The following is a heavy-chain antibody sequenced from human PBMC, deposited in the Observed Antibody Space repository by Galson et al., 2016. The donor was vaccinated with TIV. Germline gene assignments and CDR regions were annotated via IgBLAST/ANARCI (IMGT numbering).Heavy chain of an antibody. Sequence: SGAEVKTPGESLKISCQSFGYTFNSYWIGWVRQMPGKGPEWMGIIYPGDSDSRKSPSFQGQVTMSVDKSINTAYLQLSSLKASDTAMYYCARQSENAYDVWGQGTLVRLF. V-gene: IGHV5-51*01. CDR2: IYPGDSDS. CDR3: ARQSENAYDV. J-gene: IGHJ3*01. CDR1: GYTFNSYW.